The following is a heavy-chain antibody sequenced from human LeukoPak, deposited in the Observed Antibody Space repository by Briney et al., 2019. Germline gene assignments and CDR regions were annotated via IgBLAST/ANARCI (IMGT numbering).Heavy chain of an antibody. D-gene: IGHD3-10*01. J-gene: IGHJ4*02. CDR3: AKGDGSGSYYSNYFDY. V-gene: IGHV3-23*01. CDR1: GFTFSSYA. Sequence: GGSLRLSCAASGFTFSSYAMSWVRQAPGKGLEWVSAISGSGGSTYYADSVKGRFTISRDNSKNTLYLQMNSLRAEDTAVYYCAKGDGSGSYYSNYFDYWGQGTLVTVSS. CDR2: ISGSGGST.